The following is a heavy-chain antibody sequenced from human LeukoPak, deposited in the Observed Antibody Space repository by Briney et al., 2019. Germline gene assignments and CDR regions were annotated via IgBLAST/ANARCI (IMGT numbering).Heavy chain of an antibody. CDR2: IYSGGST. V-gene: IGHV3-66*01. CDR3: ARDTRGSYYYDSSGYFDY. J-gene: IGHJ4*02. Sequence: GGSLRLSCAASGFTVSSNYMSWVRQAPGKGLEWVSVIYSGGSTYYADSVKGRFTISRDNSKNTLYLQMNSLRAEDTAAYYCARDTRGSYYYDSSGYFDYWGQGTLVTVSS. CDR1: GFTVSSNY. D-gene: IGHD3-22*01.